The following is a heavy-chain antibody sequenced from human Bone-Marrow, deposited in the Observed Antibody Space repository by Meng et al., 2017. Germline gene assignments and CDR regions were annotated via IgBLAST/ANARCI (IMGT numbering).Heavy chain of an antibody. D-gene: IGHD4-17*01. V-gene: IGHV4-4*03. Sequence: VQLHGLGPVWENPRGTLPLTCPLSGGYITSSNWGSWVRQPPGKGLEWIGENYHSGSTNYNPYLKSRVTISVDKSKNQFSLKLSCVTAADTAVYYCARRVSGSGLTTDWFDPWGQGTLVTVSS. J-gene: IGHJ5*02. CDR2: NYHSGST. CDR1: GGYITSSNW. CDR3: ARRVSGSGLTTDWFDP.